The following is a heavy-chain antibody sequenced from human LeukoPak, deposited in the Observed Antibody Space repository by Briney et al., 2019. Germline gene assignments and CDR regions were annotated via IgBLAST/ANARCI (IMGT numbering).Heavy chain of an antibody. CDR3: ARTIGSYTTGWYNIDY. V-gene: IGHV5-51*01. CDR1: GYSFTNYW. CDR2: IYPGDSDT. D-gene: IGHD6-19*01. J-gene: IGHJ4*02. Sequence: GESLKISCKGSGYSFTNYWIAWVRQMPGKGLEWMGIIYPGDSDTRYSPSFQGQVTISADKSITTAYLQWSSLKASDTALYYCARTIGSYTTGWYNIDYWGQGTLVTVSS.